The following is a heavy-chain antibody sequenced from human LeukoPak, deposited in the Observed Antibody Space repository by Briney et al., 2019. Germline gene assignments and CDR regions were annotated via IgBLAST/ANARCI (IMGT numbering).Heavy chain of an antibody. CDR2: VYTSGST. Sequence: SETLSLTCTVSGGSISSGRYYWSWIRQSAGKGLEWVGRVYTSGSTNYNPSLKSRVTISVDTSKNQFSLKLSSVTAADTAVYYCARGGSGSYYNVISYYYMDVWGKGTTVTISS. D-gene: IGHD3-10*01. CDR1: GGSISSGRYY. CDR3: ARGGSGSYYNVISYYYMDV. J-gene: IGHJ6*03. V-gene: IGHV4-61*02.